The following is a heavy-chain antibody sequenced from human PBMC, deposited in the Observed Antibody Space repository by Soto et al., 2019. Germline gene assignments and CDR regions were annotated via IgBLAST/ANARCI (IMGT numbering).Heavy chain of an antibody. Sequence: EVQLLESGGDLVPPGGSLRLSCAASGFSFNNYALSWVPQAPGKGLDWVSGGTIYYAASVKGRFTVSSDFSRNRLFLQMNSLKAEDTAVYYCARGASPYSGSSEGYFDYWGQGTLVTVSS. D-gene: IGHD1-26*01. CDR2: GGTI. CDR3: ARGASPYSGSSEGYFDY. J-gene: IGHJ4*02. CDR1: GFSFNNYA. V-gene: IGHV3-23*01.